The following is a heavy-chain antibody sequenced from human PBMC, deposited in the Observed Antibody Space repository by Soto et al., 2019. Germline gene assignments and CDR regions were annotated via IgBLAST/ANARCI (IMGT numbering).Heavy chain of an antibody. V-gene: IGHV4-39*01. Sequence: SETLSLTCTVSGGSISSSSYYWGWIRQPPGKGLEWIGSIYYSGSTYYNPSLKSRVTISVDTSKNQFSLKLSSVTAADTAVYYCASPNKGGTGSYYYYYYMDVWGKGTTVTVSS. CDR2: IYYSGST. CDR3: ASPNKGGTGSYYYYYYMDV. J-gene: IGHJ6*03. CDR1: GGSISSSSYY. D-gene: IGHD1-1*01.